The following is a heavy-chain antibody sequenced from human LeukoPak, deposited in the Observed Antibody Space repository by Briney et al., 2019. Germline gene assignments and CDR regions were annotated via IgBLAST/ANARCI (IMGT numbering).Heavy chain of an antibody. V-gene: IGHV3-30*01. D-gene: IGHD4-11*01. J-gene: IGHJ4*02. Sequence: GGSLRLSCAASGFTFSSYAMHWVRQAPGKGLEWVAVISYDGSNKYYADSVKGRFTISRDNSKNTPYLQMNSLRAEDTAVYYCARDASNHDYSNYVDYWGQGTLVTVSS. CDR1: GFTFSSYA. CDR2: ISYDGSNK. CDR3: ARDASNHDYSNYVDY.